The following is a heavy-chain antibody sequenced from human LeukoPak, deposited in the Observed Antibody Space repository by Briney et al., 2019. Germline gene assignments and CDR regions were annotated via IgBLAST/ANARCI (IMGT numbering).Heavy chain of an antibody. J-gene: IGHJ4*02. Sequence: ASVKVSCKASGYAFTSYGISWVRQAPGQGLEWMGWISAYNGNTNYAQKLQGRVTMTTDTSTSTAYMELRSLRSDDTAVYYCARGRPSLLWFGDSSEYFDYWGQGTLVTVSS. CDR2: ISAYNGNT. V-gene: IGHV1-18*01. D-gene: IGHD3-10*01. CDR3: ARGRPSLLWFGDSSEYFDY. CDR1: GYAFTSYG.